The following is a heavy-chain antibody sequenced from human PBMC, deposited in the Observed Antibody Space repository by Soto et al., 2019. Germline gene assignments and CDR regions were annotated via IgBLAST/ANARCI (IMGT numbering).Heavy chain of an antibody. CDR2: INQDGNNK. V-gene: IGHV3-7*03. CDR1: GLTLSSFW. J-gene: IGHJ4*02. Sequence: GGSLRLSCAASGLTLSSFWMSWVRQAPGKGPEWVASINQDGNNKQYVDSVKGRFTISRDNAENSLYLQMNSLRAEDTAVYYCAKARAQYYDFWSGYPVDYWGQGT. D-gene: IGHD3-3*01. CDR3: AKARAQYYDFWSGYPVDY.